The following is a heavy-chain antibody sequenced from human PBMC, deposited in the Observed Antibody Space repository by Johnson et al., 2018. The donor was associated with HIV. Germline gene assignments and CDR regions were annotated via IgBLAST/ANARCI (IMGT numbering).Heavy chain of an antibody. CDR3: TRSDSTYYNFWSGYYTGAFDI. V-gene: IGHV3-30*04. Sequence: QVQLVESGGGVVQPGRSLRLSCAASGFTFSSYAMHWVRQAPGKGLAWVAVISYDGSDKYYAAPVKGRFTISRDDSKNTAYLQMNSLKIEDTAVYYCTRSDSTYYNFWSGYYTGAFDIWGQGTMVTVSS. D-gene: IGHD3-3*01. J-gene: IGHJ3*02. CDR2: ISYDGSDK. CDR1: GFTFSSYA.